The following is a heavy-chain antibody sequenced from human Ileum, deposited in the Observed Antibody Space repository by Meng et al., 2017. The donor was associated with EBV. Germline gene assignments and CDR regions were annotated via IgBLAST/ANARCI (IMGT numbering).Heavy chain of an antibody. Sequence: QVRGSVTGLVEASEILSLPRTVSGSYIRGSRYYWGWIRQPPGKGLEWIGSTYYSGRTNSNPSLKSRVTISVDTSKNQFSLNLSSVTAADTAVYYCARGDILTGYWYYFDYWGQGILVTVSS. CDR1: GSYIRGSRYY. V-gene: IGHV4-39*07. J-gene: IGHJ4*02. CDR2: TYYSGRT. CDR3: ARGDILTGYWYYFDY. D-gene: IGHD3-9*01.